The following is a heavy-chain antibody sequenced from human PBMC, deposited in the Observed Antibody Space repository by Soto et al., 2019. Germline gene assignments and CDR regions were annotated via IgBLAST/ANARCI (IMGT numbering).Heavy chain of an antibody. CDR3: ARAEEAAQYYFDY. D-gene: IGHD6-13*01. CDR2: IYYSGST. CDR1: GGSISSGGYY. V-gene: IGHV4-31*11. J-gene: IGHJ4*02. Sequence: QVQLQESGPGLVKPSQTLYLICAVSGGSISSGGYYWSWIRQHPGKGLEWIGYIYYSGSTYYNPSLKSRVTISVDTSKNQFSLKLSSVTAADTAVYYCARAEEAAQYYFDYWGQVTLVTVSS.